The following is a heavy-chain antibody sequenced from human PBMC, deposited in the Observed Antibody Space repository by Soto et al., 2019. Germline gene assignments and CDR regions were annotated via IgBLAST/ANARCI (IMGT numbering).Heavy chain of an antibody. Sequence: SETLSLTCTVSGGSISSYYWSWIRQPPGKGLEWIGYIYYSGSTNYNPSLKSRVTISVDTSKNQFSLKLSSVTAADTAVYYCARESRRYWFDPWGQGTLVTVSS. J-gene: IGHJ5*02. CDR1: GGSISSYY. CDR2: IYYSGST. CDR3: ARESRRYWFDP. V-gene: IGHV4-59*01.